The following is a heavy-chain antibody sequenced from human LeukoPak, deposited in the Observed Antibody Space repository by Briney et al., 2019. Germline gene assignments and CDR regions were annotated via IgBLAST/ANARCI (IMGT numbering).Heavy chain of an antibody. CDR1: GYSFTSYW. D-gene: IGHD3-9*01. Sequence: GESLKISCKGSGYSFTSYWIGWVRQMPGKGLEWMGIIYPGDSDTRYSPSFQGQVTISADKSISTAYLQWSSLKASDTAMYYCARQGYDILTGYYNVDGGLDYWGQGTLVTVST. J-gene: IGHJ4*02. CDR3: ARQGYDILTGYYNVDGGLDY. CDR2: IYPGDSDT. V-gene: IGHV5-51*01.